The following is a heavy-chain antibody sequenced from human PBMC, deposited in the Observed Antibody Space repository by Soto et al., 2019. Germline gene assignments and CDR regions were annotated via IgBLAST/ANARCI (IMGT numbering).Heavy chain of an antibody. V-gene: IGHV1-69*13. CDR2: IIPIFGTA. J-gene: IGHJ4*02. CDR3: ARDMGSGYLEYYFDY. D-gene: IGHD3-22*01. CDR1: GGTFSSYA. Sequence: GPSVKVSCKASGGTFSSYAISWVRQAPGQGLEWMGGIIPIFGTANYAQKFQGRVTITADESTSTAYMELSSLRSEDTAVYYCARDMGSGYLEYYFDYWGQGTLVTVSS.